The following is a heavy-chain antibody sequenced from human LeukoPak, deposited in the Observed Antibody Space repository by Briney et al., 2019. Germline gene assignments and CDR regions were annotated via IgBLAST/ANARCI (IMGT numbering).Heavy chain of an antibody. D-gene: IGHD5-18*01. J-gene: IGHJ4*02. Sequence: SETLSLTCTVSGGSISNYYWSWIRQPPGKGLEWIGYIYYSGSTNYNPSLKSRVTISVDTSKNQFSLKLSSVTAADTAVYYCASSPRGYSYGYPRYFDYWGQGTLVTVSS. V-gene: IGHV4-59*08. CDR1: GGSISNYY. CDR2: IYYSGST. CDR3: ASSPRGYSYGYPRYFDY.